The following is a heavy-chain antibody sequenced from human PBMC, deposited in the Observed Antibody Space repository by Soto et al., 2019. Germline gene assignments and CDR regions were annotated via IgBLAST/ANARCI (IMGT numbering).Heavy chain of an antibody. CDR1: GGSILNGGHY. CDR3: ARDNVGGMLDF. Sequence: SETLSLTCTVSGGSILNGGHYWTWIRQHPGKGLEWIGKIFFSGNTHYNPALKSRLTFSVDTTKNQFSLKLTSVTDADTAIYYCARDNVGGMLDFWGPGTPVTVSS. D-gene: IGHD2-15*01. V-gene: IGHV4-31*03. J-gene: IGHJ4*02. CDR2: IFFSGNT.